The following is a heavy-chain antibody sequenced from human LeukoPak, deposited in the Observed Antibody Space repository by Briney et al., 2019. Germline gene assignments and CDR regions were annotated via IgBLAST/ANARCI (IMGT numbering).Heavy chain of an antibody. Sequence: GGSLRLSCSASGFAFSTYAMHWVRQAPGKGLEWVAVISYDGSYKDYGDPVKGRFTLSRDNSKSTVFLEMSSLRAEGTAVYHCARARLQWEVRYPRFDSWGQGTLVTVSS. V-gene: IGHV3-30*03. D-gene: IGHD1-26*01. J-gene: IGHJ4*02. CDR1: GFAFSTYA. CDR2: ISYDGSYK. CDR3: ARARLQWEVRYPRFDS.